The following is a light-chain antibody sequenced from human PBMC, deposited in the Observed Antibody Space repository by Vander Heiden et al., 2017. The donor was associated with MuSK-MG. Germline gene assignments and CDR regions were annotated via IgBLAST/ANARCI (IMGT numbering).Light chain of an antibody. J-gene: IGKJ3*01. CDR3: QQSYTTPIFT. CDR1: ENINNY. Sequence: DIQMTQSPLSLSASVGDRVTFTCRASENINNYLTWYQQRPGKAPKLLIFAASRLESGVPSRFSGSGSGTDFTLTITSLQPEDFATYYCQQSYTTPIFTFGHGTKVEIK. V-gene: IGKV1-39*01. CDR2: AAS.